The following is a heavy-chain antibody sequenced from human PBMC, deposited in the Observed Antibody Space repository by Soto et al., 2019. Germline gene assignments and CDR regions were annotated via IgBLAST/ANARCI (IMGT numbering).Heavy chain of an antibody. CDR2: ISYDGSNK. CDR1: GFTFSSYA. J-gene: IGHJ4*02. D-gene: IGHD5-18*01. Sequence: PVGSLRLSCAASGFTFSSYAMHWVRQAPGKGLEWVAVISYDGSNKYYADSVKGRFTISRDNSKNTLYLQMNSLRAEDTAVYYYARGTRGYSYGPSDYWGQGTLVTVSS. V-gene: IGHV3-30-3*01. CDR3: ARGTRGYSYGPSDY.